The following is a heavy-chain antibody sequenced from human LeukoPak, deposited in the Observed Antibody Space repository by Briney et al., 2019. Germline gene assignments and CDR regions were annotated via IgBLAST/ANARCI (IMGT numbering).Heavy chain of an antibody. J-gene: IGHJ4*02. V-gene: IGHV1-69*13. Sequence: VKVSCMASGGTFSSYAISWVRQAPGQGLEWMGGIIPIFGTANYAQKFQGKVTITTDESTSTAYMELSSLRSEDTAVYYCARDGTMHYYDSSGYYYFDYWGQGTLVTVSS. D-gene: IGHD3-22*01. CDR1: GGTFSSYA. CDR2: IIPIFGTA. CDR3: ARDGTMHYYDSSGYYYFDY.